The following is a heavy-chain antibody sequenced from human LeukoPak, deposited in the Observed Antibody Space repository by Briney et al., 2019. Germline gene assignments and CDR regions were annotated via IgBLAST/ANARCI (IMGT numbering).Heavy chain of an antibody. D-gene: IGHD5-18*01. J-gene: IGHJ4*02. CDR1: GGSISSGGYY. Sequence: SETLSLTCTVSGGSISSGGYYWSWIRQHPGKGLEWIGYIYYSGSTYYNPSLKSRVTISVDTSKNQFSLKLSSVTAADAAVYYCARTDTAMVTFDYWGQGTLVTVSS. CDR2: IYYSGST. CDR3: ARTDTAMVTFDY. V-gene: IGHV4-31*03.